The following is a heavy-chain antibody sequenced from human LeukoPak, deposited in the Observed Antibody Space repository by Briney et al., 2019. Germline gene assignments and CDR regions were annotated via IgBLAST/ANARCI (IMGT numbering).Heavy chain of an antibody. CDR1: GYTFTSYY. CDR3: ARTYYDTLRGSRGDY. Sequence: ASVKVSCKASGYTFTSYYMHWVRQAPGQGLEWMGRIHPNSGDTNYAQNFEGRVTMTRDTSISTAYMELTRLRSDDTAMYYCARTYYDTLRGSRGDYWGQGTLVTVSS. D-gene: IGHD3-9*01. J-gene: IGHJ4*02. V-gene: IGHV1-2*06. CDR2: IHPNSGDT.